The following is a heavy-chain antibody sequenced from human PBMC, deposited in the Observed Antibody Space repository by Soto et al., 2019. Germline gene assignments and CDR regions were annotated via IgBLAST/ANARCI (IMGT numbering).Heavy chain of an antibody. D-gene: IGHD3-9*01. CDR2: MHHTQGT. Sequence: KSSETLSLTCSVSGASISSYYWTWIRQPPGGGLEWIGYMHHTQGTNDNPSLRGRVHMSIDTSMNQFSLRLTSVTAADTAVYYCARVPFVGYFDWLDPWGQGTLVTVSS. J-gene: IGHJ5*01. V-gene: IGHV4-59*01. CDR3: ARVPFVGYFDWLDP. CDR1: GASISSYY.